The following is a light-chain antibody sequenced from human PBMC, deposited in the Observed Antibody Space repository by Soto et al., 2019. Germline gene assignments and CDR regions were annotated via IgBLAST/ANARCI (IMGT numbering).Light chain of an antibody. CDR2: RDS. V-gene: IGLV3-9*01. CDR1: NIGSKN. J-gene: IGLJ2*01. Sequence: SYELTQPLSVSVALVQTARITCGGNNIGSKNVHWYQQKPGQAPVLVIYRDSNRPSGIPERFSGSNSGNTATLTISRAQAGDEADYYCQVWDSSTAVVFGGGTKLTVL. CDR3: QVWDSSTAVV.